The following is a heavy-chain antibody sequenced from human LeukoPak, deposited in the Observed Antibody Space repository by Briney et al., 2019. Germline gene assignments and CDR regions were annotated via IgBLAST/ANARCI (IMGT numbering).Heavy chain of an antibody. J-gene: IGHJ5*02. Sequence: GESLKISCKGSGYTFSNYWIGWVRQMPGKGLQWMGIIYPGDPDTRYNPSFQGQVTISADKSISTAYLHWSSLQASDSAIYYCARRGPASEWFDPWGQGTRVTVSP. CDR1: GYTFSNYW. V-gene: IGHV5-51*01. CDR3: ARRGPASEWFDP. CDR2: IYPGDPDT.